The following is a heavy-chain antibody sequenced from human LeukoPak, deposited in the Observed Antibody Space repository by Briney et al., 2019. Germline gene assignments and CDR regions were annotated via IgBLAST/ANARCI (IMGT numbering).Heavy chain of an antibody. CDR3: ARGPGYSSSWYYDY. D-gene: IGHD6-13*01. V-gene: IGHV4-59*01. CDR1: GGSISSYY. CDR2: IYYSGST. J-gene: IGHJ4*02. Sequence: SETLSLTCTVSGGSISSYYWSWIRQPPGKGLEWIGYIYYSGSTNYNPSLKSRVTISVDTSKNQSSLKLSSVTAADTAVYYCARGPGYSSSWYYDYWGQGTLVTVSS.